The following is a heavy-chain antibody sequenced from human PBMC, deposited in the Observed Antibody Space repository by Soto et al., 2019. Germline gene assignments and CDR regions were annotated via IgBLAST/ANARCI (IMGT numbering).Heavy chain of an antibody. CDR1: GFSLSRKGMS. CDR3: TRSTNWNYEYYFDY. D-gene: IGHD1-7*01. V-gene: IGHV2-70*01. Sequence: PTLVNPQQTLILTCAFSGFSLSRKGMSVSWIRQPPGKALGFLALIDWEEEKFYSPSLRTRLTVSKDTSKSQVVLTLTNVDPVDTATYYCTRSTNWNYEYYFDYWGQGTLVTVSS. J-gene: IGHJ4*02. CDR2: IDWEEEK.